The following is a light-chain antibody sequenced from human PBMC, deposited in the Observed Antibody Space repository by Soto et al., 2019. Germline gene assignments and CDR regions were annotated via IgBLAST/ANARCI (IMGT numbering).Light chain of an antibody. CDR2: EVR. CDR3: NLYTSSNPTFV. Sequence: QSALPQPASVSGSPGQSITISCTGSSSDVGGYNYVSWYQQHPGEVPKLMIYEVRNRPTGISNRFSGSKSGNTASLTISGLRAEDEADYYCNLYTSSNPTFVIGTGSKVTVL. V-gene: IGLV2-14*01. CDR1: SSDVGGYNY. J-gene: IGLJ1*01.